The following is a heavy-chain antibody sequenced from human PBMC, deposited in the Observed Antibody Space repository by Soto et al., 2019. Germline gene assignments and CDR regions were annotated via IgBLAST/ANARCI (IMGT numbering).Heavy chain of an antibody. CDR3: AVGPLWFGESPMD. Sequence: PSETLSLTCTVSGGSISSGGYYWSWIRQHPGKGLEWIGYIYYSGSTYYNPSLKSRVTISVDTSKNQFSLKLSSVTAADTAVYYCAVGPLWFGESPMDWGQGTQVTVSS. V-gene: IGHV4-31*03. CDR2: IYYSGST. J-gene: IGHJ4*02. D-gene: IGHD3-10*01. CDR1: GGSISSGGYY.